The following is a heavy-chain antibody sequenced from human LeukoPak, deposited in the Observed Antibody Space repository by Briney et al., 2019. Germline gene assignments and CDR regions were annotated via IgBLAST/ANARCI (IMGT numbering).Heavy chain of an antibody. CDR1: GFTFRNYV. D-gene: IGHD3-10*01. CDR2: TSSDLNVK. J-gene: IGHJ4*02. V-gene: IGHV3-30-3*01. Sequence: HGGSLRLSCAASGFTFRNYVIHRVRQAPGKGLEWVAVTSSDLNVKLYADSVKGRFTISRDNSRSTLYLQMNSLRPEDTAIYYCAREGYYGSGSPPSLYFDYWGQGTLVTVSS. CDR3: AREGYYGSGSPPSLYFDY.